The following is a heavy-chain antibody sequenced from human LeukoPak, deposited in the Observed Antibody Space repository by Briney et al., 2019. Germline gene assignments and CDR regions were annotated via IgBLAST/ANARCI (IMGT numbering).Heavy chain of an antibody. Sequence: GGSLRLSCAASGFTFSSYAMSWVRQAPGKGLEWVSAISGSGGSTYYADSVKGRFTISRDNSKNTLYLQMNSLRAEDTAVYYGAKDQLYCDFWSGYYGVFGDYWGQGTLVTVSS. V-gene: IGHV3-23*01. D-gene: IGHD3-3*01. CDR2: ISGSGGST. CDR1: GFTFSSYA. CDR3: AKDQLYCDFWSGYYGVFGDY. J-gene: IGHJ4*02.